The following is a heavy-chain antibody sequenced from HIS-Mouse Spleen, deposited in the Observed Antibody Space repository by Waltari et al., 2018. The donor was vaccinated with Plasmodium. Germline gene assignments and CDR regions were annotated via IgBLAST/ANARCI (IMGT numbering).Heavy chain of an antibody. CDR2: IYYSGST. J-gene: IGHJ3*02. CDR1: VGSISSSSYY. Sequence: QLQLQESGPGLVKPSETLSLTCPVSVGSISSSSYYWGWIRQPPGKGLEWIGSIYYSGSTYYNPSLKSRVTISVDTSKNQFSLKLSSVTAADTAVYYCASPKVYDFWSGRDAFDIWGQGTMVTVSS. CDR3: ASPKVYDFWSGRDAFDI. V-gene: IGHV4-39*07. D-gene: IGHD3-3*01.